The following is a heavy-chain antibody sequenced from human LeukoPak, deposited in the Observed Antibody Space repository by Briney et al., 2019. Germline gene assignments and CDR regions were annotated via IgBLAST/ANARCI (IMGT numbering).Heavy chain of an antibody. V-gene: IGHV4-59*01. CDR3: ARDVGYSYDFDYYYMDV. CDR1: GGSISSYY. Sequence: SETLSLTCTVSGGSISSYYWSSIRQPPGKGLEWIGYIYYSGSTNYNPSLKSRVTISVDTSKNQFSLKLSSVTAADTAVYYCARDVGYSYDFDYYYMDVWGKGTTVTVSS. J-gene: IGHJ6*03. D-gene: IGHD5-18*01. CDR2: IYYSGST.